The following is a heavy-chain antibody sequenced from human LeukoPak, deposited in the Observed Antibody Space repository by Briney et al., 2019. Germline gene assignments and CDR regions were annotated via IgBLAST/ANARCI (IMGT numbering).Heavy chain of an antibody. Sequence: GGSLRLSCVVSGFIVNSYGMHWVRQAPGKGLEWVAVLSSDGSNKYYADSVKGRFTISRDISKNTLYLQMNSLRADDTALYYCAKESLYHDFDYWGQGTLVTVSS. CDR2: LSSDGSNK. J-gene: IGHJ4*02. V-gene: IGHV3-30*18. CDR3: AKESLYHDFDY. CDR1: GFIVNSYG. D-gene: IGHD2-2*01.